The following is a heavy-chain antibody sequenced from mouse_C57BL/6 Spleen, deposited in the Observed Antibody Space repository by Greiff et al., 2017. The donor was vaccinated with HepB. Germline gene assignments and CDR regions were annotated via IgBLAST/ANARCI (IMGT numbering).Heavy chain of an antibody. J-gene: IGHJ2*01. CDR1: GFTFTDYY. CDR3: TRSPPIYYGNYFDY. D-gene: IGHD2-1*01. V-gene: IGHV7-3*01. Sequence: EVKLMESGGGLVQPGGSLSLSCAASGFTFTDYYMSWVRQPPGKALGWLGFIRNQANGYTTEYSASVKGRFTISRDNSQSILYLQMNAQRAEASATYYSTRSPPIYYGNYFDYWGQGTTLTVSS. CDR2: IRNQANGYTT.